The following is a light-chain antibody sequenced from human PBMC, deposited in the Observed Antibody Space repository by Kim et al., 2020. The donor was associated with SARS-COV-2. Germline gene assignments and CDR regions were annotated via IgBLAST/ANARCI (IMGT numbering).Light chain of an antibody. CDR1: SSDIGHYNY. Sequence: GQSIPTSCIGTSSDIGHYNYVAWYQQHAGKVPKLMIYDVSDRPSGVSDRFSGFKSGHTASLTISGLQAEDEADYYCSAYTSSDIWVFGGGTQLTVL. V-gene: IGLV2-14*04. CDR2: DVS. J-gene: IGLJ3*02. CDR3: SAYTSSDIWV.